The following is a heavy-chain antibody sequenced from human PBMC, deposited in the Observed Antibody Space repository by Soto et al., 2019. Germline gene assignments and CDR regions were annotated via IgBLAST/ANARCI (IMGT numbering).Heavy chain of an antibody. D-gene: IGHD3-9*01. J-gene: IGHJ6*03. CDR2: ISGSGGST. CDR3: AKRTGYPPFPPYYYYMDV. V-gene: IGHV3-23*01. CDR1: GFTLSNYC. Sequence: QPGGSLRLSCAASGFTLSNYCMTWVRQAPGKGLEWVAAISGSGGSTYYADSVKGRFTISRDNSKNTLYLQMNSLRAEDTAVYYCAKRTGYPPFPPYYYYMDVWGKGTTVTVSS.